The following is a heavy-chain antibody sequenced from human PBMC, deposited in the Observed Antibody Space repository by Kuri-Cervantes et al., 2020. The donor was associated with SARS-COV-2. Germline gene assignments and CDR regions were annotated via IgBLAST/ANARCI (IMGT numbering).Heavy chain of an antibody. CDR1: GFTVSTNY. CDR3: ARGGSCNSGTCFDY. Sequence: GESLKISCAASGFTVSTNYMSWVRQAPGKGLEWVSLIYSSGNTHYADSVKGRFTISRDNSKNTLYLQLNSLRVDDTDVYYCARGGSCNSGTCFDYWGQGTLVTVSS. J-gene: IGHJ4*02. CDR2: IYSSGNT. V-gene: IGHV3-53*01. D-gene: IGHD2-15*01.